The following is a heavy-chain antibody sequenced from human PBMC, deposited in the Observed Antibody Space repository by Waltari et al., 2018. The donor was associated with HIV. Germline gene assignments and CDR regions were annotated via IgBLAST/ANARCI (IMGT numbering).Heavy chain of an antibody. CDR3: ARDSHYYDSTPFDY. D-gene: IGHD3-22*01. J-gene: IGHJ4*02. V-gene: IGHV3-33*01. CDR2: IGYDGTKK. Sequence: QVQLVESGGGVVQPGRSLRLSGAASGFIFRLFDIHWVRQAPGKGLEWVAVIGYDGTKKDFADSVKGRFTISRDNSKNTLYLQMNSLRAEDTAVYYCARDSHYYDSTPFDYWGQGTLVTVSS. CDR1: GFIFRLFD.